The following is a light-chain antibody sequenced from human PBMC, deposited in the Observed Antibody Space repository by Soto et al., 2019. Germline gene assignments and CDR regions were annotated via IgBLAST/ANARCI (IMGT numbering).Light chain of an antibody. Sequence: QSALTQPASVSGSPGQSITISCTGTSSGVGSYNLVSWYQQHPGKAPKLMIYEVSKRPSGVSNRFSGSKSGNTASLTISGLQAEDEADYYCCSYAGSSTSYVVFGGGTQLTVL. CDR1: SSGVGSYNL. J-gene: IGLJ2*01. CDR2: EVS. CDR3: CSYAGSSTSYVV. V-gene: IGLV2-23*02.